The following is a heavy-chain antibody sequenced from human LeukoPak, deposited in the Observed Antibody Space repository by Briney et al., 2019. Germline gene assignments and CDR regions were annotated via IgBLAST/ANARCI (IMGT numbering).Heavy chain of an antibody. Sequence: GSLRLSCAASGFMFTDHALSWVRQAPGKGLEWVSSISGSGTTTYYAESVRGRFTISRDNSKNTLYLQMNSLRTEDTAVYYCAKDRITIFGVVTDDAFNIWGQGTMVTVSS. D-gene: IGHD3-3*01. CDR3: AKDRITIFGVVTDDAFNI. V-gene: IGHV3-23*01. J-gene: IGHJ3*02. CDR2: ISGSGTTT. CDR1: GFMFTDHA.